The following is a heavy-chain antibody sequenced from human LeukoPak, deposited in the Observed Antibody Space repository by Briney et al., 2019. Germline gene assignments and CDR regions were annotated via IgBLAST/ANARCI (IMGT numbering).Heavy chain of an antibody. D-gene: IGHD2-15*01. CDR3: AKDLHPTRYYGMDV. CDR1: GFTFDDYA. CDR2: ISWNSGSI. Sequence: GRSLRLSCAASGFTFDDYAMHWVRQAPGKGLEWVSGISWNSGSIGYADSVKGRFTISRDNAKNSLYLQMNSLRAEDTALYYCAKDLHPTRYYGMDVWGQGTTVTVSS. J-gene: IGHJ6*02. V-gene: IGHV3-9*01.